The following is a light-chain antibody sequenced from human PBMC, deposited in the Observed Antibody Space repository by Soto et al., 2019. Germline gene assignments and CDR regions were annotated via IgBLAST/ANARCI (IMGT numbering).Light chain of an antibody. CDR1: SSDVGGYNY. CDR3: SSYAGSNNFV. CDR2: EVS. V-gene: IGLV2-8*01. J-gene: IGLJ1*01. Sequence: QSALTQPPSASGSPGQSVTISCSGTSSDVGGYNYVSWHQQHPGKAPKLMIYEVSKRPSGVPDRFSGSKSGNTASLIVSGLQAEAEADYYCSSYAGSNNFVFGTGTKLTVL.